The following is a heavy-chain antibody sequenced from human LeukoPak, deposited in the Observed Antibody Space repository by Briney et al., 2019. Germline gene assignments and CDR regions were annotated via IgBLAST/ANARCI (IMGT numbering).Heavy chain of an antibody. J-gene: IGHJ5*02. Sequence: PGESLRLSCAASGFTFTTYWMSWIRQPPGKGLEWIGYIYYSGSTNYNPSLKSRVTISVDTSKNQFSLKLSSVTAADTAVYYCASTNAYDSSGYYPGWFDPWGQGTLVTVSS. V-gene: IGHV4-59*01. CDR3: ASTNAYDSSGYYPGWFDP. CDR2: IYYSGST. D-gene: IGHD3-22*01. CDR1: GFTFTTYW.